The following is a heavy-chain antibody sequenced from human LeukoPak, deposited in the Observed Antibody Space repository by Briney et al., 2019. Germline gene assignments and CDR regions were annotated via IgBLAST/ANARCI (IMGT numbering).Heavy chain of an antibody. Sequence: ASVKVSCKASGYTFTSYYIHWVRRAPGQGLEWMGIISPSGGGTGYAQNFQGRVTMTRDTSTSTVYMELSSLRSEDTAVYFCARGGPQWLVLRKRFYFDSWGQGTLVTVSS. V-gene: IGHV1-46*01. CDR3: ARGGPQWLVLRKRFYFDS. CDR2: ISPSGGGT. J-gene: IGHJ4*02. D-gene: IGHD6-19*01. CDR1: GYTFTSYY.